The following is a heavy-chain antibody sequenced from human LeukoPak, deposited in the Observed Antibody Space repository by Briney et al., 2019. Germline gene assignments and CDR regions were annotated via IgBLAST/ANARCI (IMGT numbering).Heavy chain of an antibody. CDR1: GYTFTSYG. J-gene: IGHJ4*02. CDR3: ARGTDYYGSGSYRL. Sequence: ASVKVSCKASGYTFTSYGISWVRQAPGQGLERMGWISAYNGNTNYAQKLQGRVTMTTDTSTSTAYMELRSLRSDDTAVYYCARGTDYYGSGSYRLWGQGALVTVSS. D-gene: IGHD3-10*01. V-gene: IGHV1-18*01. CDR2: ISAYNGNT.